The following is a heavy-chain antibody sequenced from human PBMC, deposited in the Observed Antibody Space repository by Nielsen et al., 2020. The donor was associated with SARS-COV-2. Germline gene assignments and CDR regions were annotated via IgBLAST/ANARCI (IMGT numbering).Heavy chain of an antibody. V-gene: IGHV3-33*03. CDR3: ARAYHNYYYAMDV. CDR2: IWYDGSNK. J-gene: IGHJ6*02. Sequence: GGSLRLSCAASGFTFSSYGMHWVRQAPGKGLEWVAVIWYDGSNKYYADSVKGRFTISRDNTKSSLYLQMNSLRAEDTAVYYCARAYHNYYYAMDVWGQGTTVTVSS. CDR1: GFTFSSYG. D-gene: IGHD1-14*01.